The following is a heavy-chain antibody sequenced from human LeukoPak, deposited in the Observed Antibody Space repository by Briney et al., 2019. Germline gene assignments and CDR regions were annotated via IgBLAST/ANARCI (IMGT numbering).Heavy chain of an antibody. CDR3: AIPLRYCSGGSCYKSKYFQH. V-gene: IGHV1-69*13. CDR2: IIPIFGTA. Sequence: RASVKVSCKASGGTFSSYAISWVRQAPGQGLEWMGGIIPIFGTANYAQKFQGRVTITADESTSTAYMELSSLRSEDTAVYYCAIPLRYCSGGSCYKSKYFQHWGQGTLVTVSS. CDR1: GGTFSSYA. J-gene: IGHJ1*01. D-gene: IGHD2-15*01.